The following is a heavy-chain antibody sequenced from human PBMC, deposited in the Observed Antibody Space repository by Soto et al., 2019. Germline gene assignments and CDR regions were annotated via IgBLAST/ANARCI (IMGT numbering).Heavy chain of an antibody. CDR2: ISYDGSNK. J-gene: IGHJ4*02. Sequence: VAVISYDGSNKYYADSVKGRFTISRDNSKNTLYLQMNSLRAEDTAVYYCAREAYYFDYWGQGTLVTVSS. V-gene: IGHV3-30-3*01. CDR3: AREAYYFDY.